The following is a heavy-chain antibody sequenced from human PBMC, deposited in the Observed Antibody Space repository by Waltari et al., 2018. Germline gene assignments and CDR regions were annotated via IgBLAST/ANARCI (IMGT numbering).Heavy chain of an antibody. J-gene: IGHJ6*02. CDR2: ISSSSSTI. CDR3: ARSPEKRYFDWLPAYYYYYGMDV. Sequence: EVQLVESGGGLVQPGGSLRLSCAASGFTFSSYSMNWVRQAPGKGLEWVSYISSSSSTIYYADSVKGRFTISRDNAKNSLYLQMNSLRAEDTAVYYCARSPEKRYFDWLPAYYYYYGMDVWGQGTTVTVSS. D-gene: IGHD3-9*01. V-gene: IGHV3-48*04. CDR1: GFTFSSYS.